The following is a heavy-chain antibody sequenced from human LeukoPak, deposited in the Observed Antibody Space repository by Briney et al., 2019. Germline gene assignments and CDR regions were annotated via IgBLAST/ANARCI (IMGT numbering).Heavy chain of an antibody. D-gene: IGHD3-10*01. CDR2: ISSSSSYI. V-gene: IGHV3-21*01. J-gene: IGHJ6*04. CDR3: ARDPYYYGSGSYPDYYCGMDV. Sequence: GGSLRLSCAASGFTFSSYSMNWVRQAPGKGLEWVSSISSSSSYIYYADSVKGRFTISRDNAKNSLYLQMNSLRAEDTAVYYCARDPYYYGSGSYPDYYCGMDVWGKGTTVTVSS. CDR1: GFTFSSYS.